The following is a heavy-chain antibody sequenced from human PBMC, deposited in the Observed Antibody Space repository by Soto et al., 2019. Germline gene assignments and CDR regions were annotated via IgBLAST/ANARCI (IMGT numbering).Heavy chain of an antibody. V-gene: IGHV1-18*01. CDR1: GYTCTSYG. Sequence: GASVKVSCKASGYTCTSYGISWVRQAPGQGLEWMGWISAYNGNTNYAQKLQGRVTMTTDTSTSTAYMELRSLRSDDTAVYYCARDRYYDFWSGYYAAPDWFDPWGQGTLVTVLL. D-gene: IGHD3-3*01. CDR3: ARDRYYDFWSGYYAAPDWFDP. CDR2: ISAYNGNT. J-gene: IGHJ5*02.